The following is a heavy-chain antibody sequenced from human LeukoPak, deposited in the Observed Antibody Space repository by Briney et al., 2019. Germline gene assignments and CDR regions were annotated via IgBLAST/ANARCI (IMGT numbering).Heavy chain of an antibody. Sequence: ASVKVSCKTTGYTFVNFGITWVRQAPGQGLEWLGWISPYNGNTNFAQKVQGRVTLTTDTSISTAYMELSRLRSDDTAVYYCAREGSYPSFDYWGQGTLVTVSS. V-gene: IGHV1-18*01. CDR2: ISPYNGNT. J-gene: IGHJ4*02. D-gene: IGHD1-26*01. CDR1: GYTFVNFG. CDR3: AREGSYPSFDY.